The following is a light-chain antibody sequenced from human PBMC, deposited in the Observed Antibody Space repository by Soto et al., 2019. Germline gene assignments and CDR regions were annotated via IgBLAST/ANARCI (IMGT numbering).Light chain of an antibody. V-gene: IGKV3-20*01. CDR3: QQYGSSPT. J-gene: IGKJ4*01. CDR2: GAS. Sequence: IVLTQSPGTLSLSPGERATLSCRASQSVSSSYLAWYQQKPCQAPRLLIYGASSRATGIPDRFSGSGSGTDFTLTISRLEPEDFAVYYCQQYGSSPTFGGGTKVEIK. CDR1: QSVSSSY.